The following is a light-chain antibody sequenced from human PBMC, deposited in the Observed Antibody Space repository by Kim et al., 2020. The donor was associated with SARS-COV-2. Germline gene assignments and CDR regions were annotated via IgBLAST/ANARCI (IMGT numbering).Light chain of an antibody. CDR3: MQATHKRS. CDR2: EVS. CDR1: QGLVHSGGGTY. Sequence: DIVMTQTPLSSPVTLGQPASISCKSSQGLVHSGGGTYLNWLHQRPGQPPRLLIYEVSKRFSGVPDRFSGSGAGTDFTLKISRVEAEDVGIYYCMQATHKRSFGQGTKLEI. V-gene: IGKV2-24*01. J-gene: IGKJ2*03.